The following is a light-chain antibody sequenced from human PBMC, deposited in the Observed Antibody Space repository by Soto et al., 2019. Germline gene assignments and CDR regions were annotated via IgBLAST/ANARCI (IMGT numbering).Light chain of an antibody. CDR1: QSVLYSSNNKNY. CDR2: WAS. Sequence: DIVMTQSPDSLAVSLGERATINCKSSQSVLYSSNNKNYLAWYQQKPGQPPKMVIYWASTRESGVPDRFSGSGSGTDFTLTISSLQAEDVALYFCQQYYSTTPSLGQGTKLEIK. V-gene: IGKV4-1*01. J-gene: IGKJ2*01. CDR3: QQYYSTTPS.